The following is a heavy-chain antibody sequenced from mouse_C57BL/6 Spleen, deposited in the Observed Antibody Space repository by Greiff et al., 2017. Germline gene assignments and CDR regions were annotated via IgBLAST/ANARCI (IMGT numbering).Heavy chain of an antibody. CDR1: GFTFSSYG. J-gene: IGHJ3*01. D-gene: IGHD2-4*01. CDR2: ISSGGSYT. CDR3: ARPDYDGGVWFAY. Sequence: VQLKESGGDLVKPGGSLKLSCAASGFTFSSYGMSWVRQTPDKRLEWVATISSGGSYTYYPDSVKGRFTISRDNAKNTLYLQMSSLKSEDTAMYYCARPDYDGGVWFAYWGQGTLVTVSA. V-gene: IGHV5-6*01.